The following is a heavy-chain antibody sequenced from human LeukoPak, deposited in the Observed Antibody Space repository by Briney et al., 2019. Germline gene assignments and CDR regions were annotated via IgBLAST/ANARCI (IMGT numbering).Heavy chain of an antibody. CDR3: ARGGGLDV. D-gene: IGHD3-16*01. Sequence: GGSLRLSCAASGFTFSSYWMNWACQAPGKGLEWVASINHNGNVNYYVDSVKGRFTISRDNAKNSLYLQMSNLRAEDTAVYFCARGGGLDVWGQGATVTISS. J-gene: IGHJ6*02. CDR1: GFTFSSYW. CDR2: INHNGNVN. V-gene: IGHV3-7*03.